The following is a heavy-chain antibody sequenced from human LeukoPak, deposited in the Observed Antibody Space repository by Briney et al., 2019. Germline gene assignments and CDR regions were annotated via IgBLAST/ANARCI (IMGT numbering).Heavy chain of an antibody. V-gene: IGHV3-23*01. CDR2: ISGSGGST. D-gene: IGHD3-3*01. CDR3: AKAKRVAPFDY. Sequence: GGSLRLSCAASGFTVSSNYMSWVRQAPGKGLEWVSVISGSGGSTNYADSVKGRFTISRDNSKNTLYLQMNSLRAEDTAVYYCAKAKRVAPFDYWGQGTLVTVSS. CDR1: GFTVSSNY. J-gene: IGHJ4*02.